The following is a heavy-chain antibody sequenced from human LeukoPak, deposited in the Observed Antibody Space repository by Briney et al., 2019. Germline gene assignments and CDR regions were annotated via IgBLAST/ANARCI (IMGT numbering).Heavy chain of an antibody. Sequence: GASVKVSCKASGYTFTGYYMHWVRQAPGQGLEWMGIINPSGGSTSYAQKFQGRVTMTRDMSTSTVYMELSSLRSEDTAVYYCARGATFGYYYYYYMDVWGKGTTVTVSS. CDR1: GYTFTGYY. CDR2: INPSGGST. V-gene: IGHV1-46*01. CDR3: ARGATFGYYYYYYMDV. D-gene: IGHD5-24*01. J-gene: IGHJ6*03.